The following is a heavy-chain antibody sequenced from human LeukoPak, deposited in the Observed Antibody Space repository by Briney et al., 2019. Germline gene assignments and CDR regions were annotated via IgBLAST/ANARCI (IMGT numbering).Heavy chain of an antibody. V-gene: IGHV1-2*04. D-gene: IGHD5-18*01. Sequence: ASVKVSCKASGYTFTGYYMHWVRQAPGQGLEWMGWINPNSGGTNYAQKFQGWVAMTRDTSISTAYMELSRLRSDDTAVYYCARGSGDTAMDLYYFDYWGQGTLVTVSS. CDR1: GYTFTGYY. CDR2: INPNSGGT. CDR3: ARGSGDTAMDLYYFDY. J-gene: IGHJ4*02.